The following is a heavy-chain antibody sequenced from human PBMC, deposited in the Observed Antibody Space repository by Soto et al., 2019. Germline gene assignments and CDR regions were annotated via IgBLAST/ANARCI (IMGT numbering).Heavy chain of an antibody. V-gene: IGHV3-33*01. J-gene: IGHJ6*02. CDR1: GFTFSSYG. Sequence: GGSLRLSCAASGFTFSSYGMHWVRQAPGKGLEWVAVIWYDGSNKYYADSVKGRFTISRDNSKNTLYLQMNSLRAEDTAVYYCAREDCSSTSCKPRYYYYGMDVWGQGTTVTVSS. D-gene: IGHD2-2*01. CDR3: AREDCSSTSCKPRYYYYGMDV. CDR2: IWYDGSNK.